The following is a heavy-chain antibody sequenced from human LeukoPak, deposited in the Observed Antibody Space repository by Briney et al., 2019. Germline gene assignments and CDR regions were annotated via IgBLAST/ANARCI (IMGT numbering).Heavy chain of an antibody. V-gene: IGHV5-51*01. Sequence: GEPLKISCKASGYSFTSYWIGWVRQVPGKGLEWMGIIDPSDSETRYTPSFQGQVTISVDKSLTTAYLQWNSLKASDTAMYYCARQTAMGRSGDYWGQGTLVTVSS. D-gene: IGHD5-18*01. CDR2: IDPSDSET. CDR3: ARQTAMGRSGDY. CDR1: GYSFTSYW. J-gene: IGHJ4*02.